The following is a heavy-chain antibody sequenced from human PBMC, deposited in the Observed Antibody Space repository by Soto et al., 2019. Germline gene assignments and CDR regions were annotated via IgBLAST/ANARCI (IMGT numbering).Heavy chain of an antibody. CDR1: GFTFTRYS. CDR2: ISSTTNYI. CDR3: ARESEDLTSNFDY. Sequence: GGSLRLSCAASGFTFTRYSMNWVRQAPGKGLEWVSSISSTTNYIYYADSMKGRFTVSRDNAKNSVYLEMNSLSAEDTAVYHCARESEDLTSNFDYWGQGTLVTVSS. V-gene: IGHV3-21*01. J-gene: IGHJ4*02.